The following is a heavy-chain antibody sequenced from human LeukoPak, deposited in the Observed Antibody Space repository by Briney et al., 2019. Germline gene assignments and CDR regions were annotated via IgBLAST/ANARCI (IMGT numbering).Heavy chain of an antibody. J-gene: IGHJ6*04. CDR2: IKKDGREN. CDR3: ARQRMVDV. D-gene: IGHD2-15*01. V-gene: IGHV3-7*03. CDR1: GFTFSSYW. Sequence: GGSLRLSCAASGFTFSSYWRSWGRQAPGKGLEGVASIKKDGRENKYVDSVKGRFTISRDNAKNSLYLQMNSLRAEDTAIYYCARQRMVDVWGKGTTVSASS.